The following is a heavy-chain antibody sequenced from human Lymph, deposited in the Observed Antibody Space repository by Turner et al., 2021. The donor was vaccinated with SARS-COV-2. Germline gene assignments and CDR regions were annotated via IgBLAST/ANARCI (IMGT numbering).Heavy chain of an antibody. CDR3: ARDIPTTADYFDY. D-gene: IGHD4-17*01. Sequence: EVQLVESGGGLVKPGGSRRLSCAASGFTFSTYSMNWSRQAPGKGLEWISSISSSSSYIYYADSVKGRFTISRDDAKNSLYLQMNSLRAEDTAVYYCARDIPTTADYFDYWGQGTLVTVSS. V-gene: IGHV3-21*01. CDR1: GFTFSTYS. CDR2: ISSSSSYI. J-gene: IGHJ4*02.